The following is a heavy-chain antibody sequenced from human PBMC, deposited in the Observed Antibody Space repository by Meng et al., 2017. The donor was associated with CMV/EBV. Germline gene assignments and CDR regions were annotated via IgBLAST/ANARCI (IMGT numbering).Heavy chain of an antibody. CDR3: ATYIGNYINWYFDL. Sequence: QVQLVQSGAEVKKPGASVKVSCKASGYTVTGYYMHWVRQATGQGLEWMGWINPTSGGTNYAQKFQGRVTMTRDTSISTAYMELSRLRSDDTAVYYCATYIGNYINWYFDLWGRGTLVTVSS. D-gene: IGHD1-7*01. CDR2: INPTSGGT. V-gene: IGHV1-2*02. CDR1: GYTVTGYY. J-gene: IGHJ2*01.